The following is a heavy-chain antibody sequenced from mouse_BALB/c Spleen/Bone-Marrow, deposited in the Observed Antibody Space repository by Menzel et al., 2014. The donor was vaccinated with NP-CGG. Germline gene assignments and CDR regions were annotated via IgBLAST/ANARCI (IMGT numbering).Heavy chain of an antibody. J-gene: IGHJ4*01. D-gene: IGHD1-1*01. V-gene: IGHV1-80*01. CDR1: GYAFSSYW. CDR3: GRSLYYGSSYPLYAMDY. Sequence: QVQLQQSGADLVRPGSSVKISCKASGYAFSSYWMNWVKQRPGQGLEWIGQIYPGDGDTNYNGKFKGKATLTADKSSSTAYMQLSSLTSEDSAVYFCGRSLYYGSSYPLYAMDYWGQGTSVTVSS. CDR2: IYPGDGDT.